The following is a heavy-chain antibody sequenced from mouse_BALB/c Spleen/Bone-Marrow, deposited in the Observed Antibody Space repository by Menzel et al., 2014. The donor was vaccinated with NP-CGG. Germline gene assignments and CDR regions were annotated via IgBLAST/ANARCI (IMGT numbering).Heavy chain of an antibody. CDR2: ISSYYGDA. V-gene: IGHV1S137*01. CDR1: GYTFTDYA. CDR3: ARYGKVRNAIDY. Sequence: QVQLKQSGAELVRPGASVKISCKGSGYTFTDYAIHWVKQSHAKSLEWIGLISSYYGDASYNQKFKGKATMTVDKSPSAAYMDLARLTAEDSAIYYCARYGKVRNAIDYWGQGTSVTVSS. J-gene: IGHJ4*01. D-gene: IGHD1-1*01.